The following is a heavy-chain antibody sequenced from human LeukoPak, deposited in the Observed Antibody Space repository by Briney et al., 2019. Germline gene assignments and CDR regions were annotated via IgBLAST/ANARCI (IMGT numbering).Heavy chain of an antibody. J-gene: IGHJ4*02. V-gene: IGHV3-64D*06. Sequence: GGSLRLSCLASGFTFSSYAIHWVRQAPGKGLEYVSAISSNGGSTYYADSVKDRFTISRDNSKNTLYLQMSSLRAEDTAVYYCVKGPLWSVAGTRFDYWGQGTLVTVSS. D-gene: IGHD6-19*01. CDR3: VKGPLWSVAGTRFDY. CDR2: ISSNGGST. CDR1: GFTFSSYA.